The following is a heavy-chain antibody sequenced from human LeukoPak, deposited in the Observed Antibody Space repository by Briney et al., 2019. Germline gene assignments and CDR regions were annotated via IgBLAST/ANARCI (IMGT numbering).Heavy chain of an antibody. V-gene: IGHV4-59*01. CDR3: ARLYCSSTSCYIGGDGDY. CDR1: GGSISSYY. D-gene: IGHD2-2*02. Sequence: PSETLSLTCTVSGGSISSYYWSWIRQPPGKGLGWIGYIYYSGSTNYNPSLKSRVTISVDTSKNQFSLKLSSVTAADTAVYYCARLYCSSTSCYIGGDGDYWGQGTLVTVSS. CDR2: IYYSGST. J-gene: IGHJ4*02.